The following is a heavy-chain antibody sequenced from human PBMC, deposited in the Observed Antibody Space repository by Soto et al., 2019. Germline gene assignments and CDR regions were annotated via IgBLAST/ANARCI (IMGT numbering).Heavy chain of an antibody. D-gene: IGHD6-19*01. V-gene: IGHV2-5*02. Sequence: QITLKESGPTLVKPTQTLALACTFSGFSLSTRGAGMGRIRQPPGKALEWLALIYWDDDKRYSPSLKSRLTITKDTSKNQVVLIITNMDPVDTATYFCAHNSNGWYGFAYCGQGTLVTVSS. CDR3: AHNSNGWYGFAY. CDR2: IYWDDDK. J-gene: IGHJ4*02. CDR1: GFSLSTRGAG.